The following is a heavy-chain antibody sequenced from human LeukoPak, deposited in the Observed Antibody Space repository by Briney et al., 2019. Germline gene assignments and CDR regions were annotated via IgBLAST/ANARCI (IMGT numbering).Heavy chain of an antibody. CDR2: IYSGGST. D-gene: IGHD3-16*01. V-gene: IGHV3-66*01. CDR3: AREGAKDAPWVY. J-gene: IGHJ4*02. CDR1: GFTVSSNY. Sequence: GGSLRLSCAASGFTVSSNYMSWVRQAPGKGLEWVSVIYSGGSTYYADSVKGRFTISRDNSKNTLYLQMNSLRAEDTAVYYRAREGAKDAPWVYWGQGTLVTVSS.